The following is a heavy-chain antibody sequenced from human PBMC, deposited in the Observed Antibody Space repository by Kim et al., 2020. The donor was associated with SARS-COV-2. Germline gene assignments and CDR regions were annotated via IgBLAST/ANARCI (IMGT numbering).Heavy chain of an antibody. J-gene: IGHJ5*02. D-gene: IGHD6-19*01. CDR2: IYYSGST. CDR1: GGSISSSSYY. Sequence: SETLSLTCTVSGGSISSSSYYWGWIRQPPGKGLECIGSIYYSGSTYYNPSLKSRVTISVDTSKNQFSLKLSSVTAAYTAVYYCARLQRGAREIRLVHWFDPWGQGTLVTVSS. CDR3: ARLQRGAREIRLVHWFDP. V-gene: IGHV4-39*01.